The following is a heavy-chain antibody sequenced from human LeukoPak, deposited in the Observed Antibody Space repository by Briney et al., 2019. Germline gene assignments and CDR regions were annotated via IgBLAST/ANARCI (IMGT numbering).Heavy chain of an antibody. J-gene: IGHJ4*02. CDR1: GGSISSSSYY. V-gene: IGHV4-39*07. Sequence: SETLSLTCTVSGGSISSSSYYWGWIRQPPGKGLEWIGSIYYSGSTYYNPSLKSRVTISVDRSKNQFSLKLSSVTAADTAVYYCAREWGGGGSYPRYFDYWGQGTQVTVSS. D-gene: IGHD1-26*01. CDR3: AREWGGGGSYPRYFDY. CDR2: IYYSGST.